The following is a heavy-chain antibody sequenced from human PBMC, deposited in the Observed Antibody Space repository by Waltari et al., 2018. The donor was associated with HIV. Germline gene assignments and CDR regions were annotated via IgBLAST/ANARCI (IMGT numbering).Heavy chain of an antibody. V-gene: IGHV4-30-4*01. CDR2: IRYSGRT. D-gene: IGHD4-17*01. CDR3: ARATPNYGDYYFDF. Sequence: QVQLQESGPGLVKPSQTLSLTCTVSGDSISGGDYYWRWIRQPPGKGLEWIGYIRYSGRTYYKPPLKSRVTVSADRSKNQFSLKLNSVTAADTAVYYCARATPNYGDYYFDFWGQGALVSVSA. CDR1: GDSISGGDYY. J-gene: IGHJ4*02.